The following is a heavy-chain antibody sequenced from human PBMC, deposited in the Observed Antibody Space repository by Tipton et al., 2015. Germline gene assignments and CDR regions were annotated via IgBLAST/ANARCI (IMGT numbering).Heavy chain of an antibody. Sequence: SLRLSCAASGFIFTDYYMSWLRQAPGKGLEWVSGISWNSGSIGYADSVKGRFTISRDNAKNSLYLQMNSLRAEDTALYYCAKDTPGGSGDLDYWGQGTLVTVSS. J-gene: IGHJ4*02. D-gene: IGHD3-16*01. V-gene: IGHV3-9*01. CDR1: GFIFTDYY. CDR3: AKDTPGGSGDLDY. CDR2: ISWNSGSI.